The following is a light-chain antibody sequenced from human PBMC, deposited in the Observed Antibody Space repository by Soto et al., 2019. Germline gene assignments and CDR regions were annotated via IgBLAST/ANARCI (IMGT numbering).Light chain of an antibody. Sequence: IVLTQSPGTLSLSPGERATLYCRASQSVSSSYLAWYQQKPGQAPRLLIYGASSRATGIPDRFSGSGSGTDLTLTISRLEPEDFAVYYCQQYGSSLGVTFGGGTKVDIK. V-gene: IGKV3-20*01. CDR2: GAS. CDR3: QQYGSSLGVT. CDR1: QSVSSSY. J-gene: IGKJ4*01.